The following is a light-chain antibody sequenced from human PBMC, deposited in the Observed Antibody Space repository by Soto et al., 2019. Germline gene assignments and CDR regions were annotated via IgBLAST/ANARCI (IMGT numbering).Light chain of an antibody. Sequence: PWERATLSCRASQRASRQYLSWYQQKPGQAPRLLIYDASNRASGIPARFSGSGSGTDFTLTISSLEPEDFAVYYCQQRSNWPLTFGGGTKVDIK. CDR2: DAS. CDR3: QQRSNWPLT. J-gene: IGKJ4*01. V-gene: IGKV3-11*01. CDR1: QRASRQY.